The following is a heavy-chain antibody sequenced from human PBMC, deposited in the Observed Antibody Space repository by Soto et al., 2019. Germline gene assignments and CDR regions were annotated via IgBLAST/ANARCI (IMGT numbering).Heavy chain of an antibody. Sequence: QVQLQESGPGLVKPSGTLSLTCTVSGAPVVNDNWWSWIRQPPGKGLEWIAEIHHSGSANYSPSLQSRPTMSGDKPNNQFPLILNSVTAADRAGYFGAWGGGGGNWWGQGTLVTVSS. V-gene: IGHV4-4*02. CDR1: GAPVVNDNW. J-gene: IGHJ4*02. D-gene: IGHD1-20*01. CDR3: AWGGGGGNW. CDR2: IHHSGSA.